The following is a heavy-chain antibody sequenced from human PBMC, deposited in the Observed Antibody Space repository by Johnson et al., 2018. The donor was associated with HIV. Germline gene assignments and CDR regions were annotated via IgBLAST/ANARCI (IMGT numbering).Heavy chain of an antibody. Sequence: VQLVESGGGLVQPGGSLRLSCAASGFTVSSNYMSWVRQAPGKGLEWVSVIYSDGITYYPGSVKGRFTISRENAKNSLYLQMNSLRAGDTAVYYCARAGSSGWSSDAFDIWGQGTMVTVSS. J-gene: IGHJ3*02. CDR3: ARAGSSGWSSDAFDI. V-gene: IGHV3-66*01. CDR2: IYSDGIT. D-gene: IGHD6-19*01. CDR1: GFTVSSNY.